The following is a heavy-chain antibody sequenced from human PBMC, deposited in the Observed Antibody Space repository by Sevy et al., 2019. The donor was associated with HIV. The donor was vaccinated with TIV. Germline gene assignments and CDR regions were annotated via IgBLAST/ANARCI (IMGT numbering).Heavy chain of an antibody. J-gene: IGHJ6*02. Sequence: GGSLRLSCTASGFTFGDYAMSWVRQAPGKGLEWVGFIRSKAYGGTTEYAASVKGRFTISRDDSKSIAYLQMNSLKTEETAVYYGTRDLVSPTRNYGMDVWGQGTTVTVSS. D-gene: IGHD3-16*02. CDR3: TRDLVSPTRNYGMDV. CDR2: IRSKAYGGTT. CDR1: GFTFGDYA. V-gene: IGHV3-49*04.